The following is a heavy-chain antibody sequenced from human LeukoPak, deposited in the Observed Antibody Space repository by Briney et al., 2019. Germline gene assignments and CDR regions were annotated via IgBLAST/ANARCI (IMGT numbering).Heavy chain of an antibody. D-gene: IGHD6-6*01. CDR3: ARDPEYSSSSREFDY. CDR1: EFTISSYS. Sequence: GGSLRLSCAASEFTISSYSMNWVRQAPGTGLEWGSSISSSSSYIYYADSVKGRFTISRDNAKNSLYLQMNSLRAEDTAVYYCARDPEYSSSSREFDYWGQGTLVTVSS. J-gene: IGHJ4*02. V-gene: IGHV3-21*01. CDR2: ISSSSSYI.